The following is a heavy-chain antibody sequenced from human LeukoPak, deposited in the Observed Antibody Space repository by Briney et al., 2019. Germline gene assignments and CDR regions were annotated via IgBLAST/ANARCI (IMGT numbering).Heavy chain of an antibody. V-gene: IGHV4-59*01. CDR1: GGSISSYY. Sequence: SETLSLTCSGSGGSISSYYWSWIRQPPGKALEWIGYIYYTGSTKYSPSLKSRVTISVDTSKKQFSLNLSSVTAADTAVYYCARGPVRNWFDPWGQGTLVTVSS. CDR3: ARGPVRNWFDP. CDR2: IYYTGST. J-gene: IGHJ5*02.